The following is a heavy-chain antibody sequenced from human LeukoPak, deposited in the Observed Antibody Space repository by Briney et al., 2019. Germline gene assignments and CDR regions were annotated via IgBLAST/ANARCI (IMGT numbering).Heavy chain of an antibody. CDR2: ISAYNGNT. Sequence: ASVKVSCKASGYTFTSYGISWVRQAPGQGLEWMGLISAYNGNTNYAQKLQGRATMTTDTYTSTAYMELRTLRSDDTAVYYCPSSGGSGTQFDPWGQGTLVTVSS. V-gene: IGHV1-18*01. J-gene: IGHJ5*02. CDR1: GYTFTSYG. D-gene: IGHD3-10*01. CDR3: PSSGGSGTQFDP.